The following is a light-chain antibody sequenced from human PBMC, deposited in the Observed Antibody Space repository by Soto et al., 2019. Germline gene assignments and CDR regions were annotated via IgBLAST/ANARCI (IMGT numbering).Light chain of an antibody. V-gene: IGKV2-30*02. CDR2: KVS. Sequence: DVVMTQSPLSLPVTLGQPASISCRSSQSLIHSDGNTYLNWFQQRPGQSPRRLIYKVSDRDSGVPDRVRGSGSGTDFKLKISRVEAEDVGVYYCMQGKHWPWTFGQGTKVEIK. CDR3: MQGKHWPWT. J-gene: IGKJ1*01. CDR1: QSLIHSDGNTY.